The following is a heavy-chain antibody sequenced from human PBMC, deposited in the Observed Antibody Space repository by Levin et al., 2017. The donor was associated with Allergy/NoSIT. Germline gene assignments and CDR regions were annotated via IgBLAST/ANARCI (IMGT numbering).Heavy chain of an antibody. CDR2: IGGGGSTT. CDR3: SRESESPDY. V-gene: IGHV3-74*01. CDR1: GFSFSNYW. Sequence: PGGSLRLSCTASGFSFSNYWMHWVRQAPGKGLVWVSHIGGGGSTTSYADSVKGRFTISRDNAKNTLYLQMNSLRAEDTAVYFCSRESESPDYWGQGTLVTVSS. J-gene: IGHJ4*02.